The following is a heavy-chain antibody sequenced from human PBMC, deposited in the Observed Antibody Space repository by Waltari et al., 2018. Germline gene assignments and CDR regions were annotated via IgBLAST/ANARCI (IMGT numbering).Heavy chain of an antibody. D-gene: IGHD3-3*01. CDR1: GGSISSSSYY. V-gene: IGHV4-39*01. Sequence: QLQLQESGPGLVKPSETLSLTCTVSGGSISSSSYYWGWIRQPPGKGLGWIGSIYYSGGTYYNPARKRRVTISVDTSKNQFSLKLSSVTAADTAVYYCASPRLRKYYDCWSGYPGGIDYWGQGTLVTVSS. J-gene: IGHJ4*02. CDR3: ASPRLRKYYDCWSGYPGGIDY. CDR2: IYYSGGT.